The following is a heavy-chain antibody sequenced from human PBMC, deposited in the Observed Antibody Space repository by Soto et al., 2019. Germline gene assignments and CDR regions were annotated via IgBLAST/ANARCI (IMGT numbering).Heavy chain of an antibody. CDR3: AREIKTTAIKYYYYGMDV. J-gene: IGHJ6*02. V-gene: IGHV3-7*01. Sequence: PAGSLRLSCAASGFTFSSYWMNWGRQAPGKGLEWVANIKQDGSEKYYVDSVKGRFTISRDNAKNSLYLQMNSLRAEDTAVYYCAREIKTTAIKYYYYGMDVWGQGTTVTVSS. CDR2: IKQDGSEK. D-gene: IGHD4-4*01. CDR1: GFTFSSYW.